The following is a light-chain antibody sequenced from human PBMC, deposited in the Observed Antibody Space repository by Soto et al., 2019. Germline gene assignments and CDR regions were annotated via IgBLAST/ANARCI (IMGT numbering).Light chain of an antibody. V-gene: IGKV3-15*01. Sequence: EIVMTQSPATLSVSPGERATLSCRASQSVSSNFAWYQQKSGQTPRLLIYGASTRATDIPARFSGSGSGTDSTPTISSFQSVYFPLSYCQPYDNWPLTFGGGTKVEIK. CDR1: QSVSSN. CDR3: QPYDNWPLT. CDR2: GAS. J-gene: IGKJ4*01.